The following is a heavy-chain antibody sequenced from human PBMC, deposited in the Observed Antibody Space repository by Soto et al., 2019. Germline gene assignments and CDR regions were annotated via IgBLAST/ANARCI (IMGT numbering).Heavy chain of an antibody. J-gene: IGHJ6*02. CDR2: MNPHSGNT. V-gene: IGHV1-8*01. CDR1: GYTFTSYD. D-gene: IGHD3-3*01. CDR3: ARGHGKGVAIGLYGMDV. Sequence: QVQLVQSGAEVKKPGASVKVSCKASGYTFTSYDINWVRQATGQGLEWMGWMNPHSGNTGYAQKFQVRVTMSRNTSISTAYMELGSLRSEETGVYYCARGHGKGVAIGLYGMDVWGQGTTVTVSS.